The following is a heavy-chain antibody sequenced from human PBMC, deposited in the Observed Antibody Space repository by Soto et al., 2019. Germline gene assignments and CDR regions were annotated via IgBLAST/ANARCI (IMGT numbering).Heavy chain of an antibody. V-gene: IGHV4-59*11. D-gene: IGHD3-16*02. CDR1: GGSINNHY. J-gene: IGHJ4*02. Sequence: PSETLSLTCTVSGGSINNHYWSWTRQPPGKGLEWIGYIYYTGSTNYNPSLESRVTMSVDTSKNRVSLNLTSLTAADTAMYYCARLYGAYHHMITFGGVIVTPYFDYWGQGTLVTVSS. CDR3: ARLYGAYHHMITFGGVIVTPYFDY. CDR2: IYYTGST.